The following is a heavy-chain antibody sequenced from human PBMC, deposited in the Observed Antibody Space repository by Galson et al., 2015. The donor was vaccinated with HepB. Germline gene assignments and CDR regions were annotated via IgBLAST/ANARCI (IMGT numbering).Heavy chain of an antibody. CDR2: ISYDGSNK. CDR3: ARDRLYGDYDLDY. J-gene: IGHJ4*02. Sequence: SLRLSCAASGFTFSSYAMHWVRQAPGKGLEWVAVISYDGSNKYYADSVKGRFTISRDNSKNTLYLQMNSLRAEDTAVYYCARDRLYGDYDLDYWGQGTLVTVSS. D-gene: IGHD4-17*01. CDR1: GFTFSSYA. V-gene: IGHV3-30-3*01.